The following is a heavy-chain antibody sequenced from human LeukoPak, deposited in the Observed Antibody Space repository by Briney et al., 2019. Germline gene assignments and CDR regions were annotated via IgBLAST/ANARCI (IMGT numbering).Heavy chain of an antibody. CDR3: ARDQYYYGSGSYYDY. CDR2: IKQDGSEK. Sequence: GGSLRLSCAASGFTFSSYWMSWVRQAPGKGLEWVANIKQDGSEKYYVDSVKGRFTISRDNAKNSLYLQMNSPRAEDTAVYYCARDQYYYGSGSYYDYWGQGTLVTVSS. D-gene: IGHD3-10*01. J-gene: IGHJ4*02. CDR1: GFTFSSYW. V-gene: IGHV3-7*01.